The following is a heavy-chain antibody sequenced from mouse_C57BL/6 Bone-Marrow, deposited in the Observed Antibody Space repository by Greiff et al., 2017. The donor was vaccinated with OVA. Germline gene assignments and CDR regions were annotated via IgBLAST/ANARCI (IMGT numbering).Heavy chain of an antibody. J-gene: IGHJ2*01. CDR1: GYTFTSYW. CDR3: ARSRLLRCDY. CDR2: IDPSDSYT. Sequence: QVQLQQPGAELVRPGTSVKLSCKASGYTFTSYWMHWVKQRPGQGLEWIGVIDPSDSYTNYNQKFKGKATLTVDTSSSTAYMQLSSLTSEDSAVYYCARSRLLRCDYWGQGTTLTVSS. V-gene: IGHV1-59*01. D-gene: IGHD1-1*01.